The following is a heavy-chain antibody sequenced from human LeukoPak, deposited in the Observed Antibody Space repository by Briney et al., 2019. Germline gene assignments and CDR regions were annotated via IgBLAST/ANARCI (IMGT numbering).Heavy chain of an antibody. CDR1: GFTFSSYS. V-gene: IGHV3-21*01. CDR2: ISSSSSYI. CDR3: ARDRAVVPAAGPNWFDP. D-gene: IGHD2-2*01. J-gene: IGHJ5*02. Sequence: GGSLRLSCAASGFTFSSYSMNWVRQAPGKGLDWVSSISSSSSYIYYADSVKGRFTISRDNAKNSLYLQMNSLRAEDTAVYYCARDRAVVPAAGPNWFDPWGQGTLVTVSS.